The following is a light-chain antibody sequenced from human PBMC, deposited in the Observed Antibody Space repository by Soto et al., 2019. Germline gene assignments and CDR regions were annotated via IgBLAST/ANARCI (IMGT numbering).Light chain of an antibody. V-gene: IGLV2-23*01. J-gene: IGLJ3*02. Sequence: QSVLTQPASVSGSPGQSITISCTGTSSDIGSYDLVSWYQQHPPKAPKVIVYEAIKRPSGVSNRFSGSRSGSTASLTISGLQAEDEADYYCCSYAGSGTWVFGGGTQLTVL. CDR3: CSYAGSGTWV. CDR2: EAI. CDR1: SSDIGSYDL.